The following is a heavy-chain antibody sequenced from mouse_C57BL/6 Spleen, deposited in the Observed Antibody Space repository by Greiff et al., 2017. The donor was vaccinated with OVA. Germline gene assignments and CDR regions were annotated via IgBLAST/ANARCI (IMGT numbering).Heavy chain of an antibody. V-gene: IGHV1-26*01. Sequence: EVQLQQSGPELVKPGASVKISCKASGYTFTDYYMNWVKQSHGKSLEWIGDINPNNGGTSYNQKFKGKATLTVDKSSSTAYMELRSLTSEDSAVYYCARDYYGSSRPWFAYWGQGTLVTVSA. CDR1: GYTFTDYY. CDR3: ARDYYGSSRPWFAY. D-gene: IGHD1-1*01. CDR2: INPNNGGT. J-gene: IGHJ3*01.